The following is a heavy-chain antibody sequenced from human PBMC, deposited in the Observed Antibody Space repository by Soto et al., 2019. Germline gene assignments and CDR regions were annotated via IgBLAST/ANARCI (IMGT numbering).Heavy chain of an antibody. J-gene: IGHJ4*02. D-gene: IGHD1-26*01. Sequence: QVQLQESGPGHVKPSETLSLTCTISGGSISVYYWSWIRQSPGQALEWIGYIYASGSPYYNPSLRSRVPISADTSKNQVSLELTSATAADTAVYFCARGVGSSPPRYWGRGTLVTVSS. CDR2: IYASGSP. CDR3: ARGVGSSPPRY. CDR1: GGSISVYY. V-gene: IGHV4-59*01.